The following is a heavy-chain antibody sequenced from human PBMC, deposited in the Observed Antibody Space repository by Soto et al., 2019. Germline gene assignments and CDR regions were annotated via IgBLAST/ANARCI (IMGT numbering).Heavy chain of an antibody. D-gene: IGHD3-3*01. CDR2: ISGSGGTT. J-gene: IGHJ6*02. CDR3: AKDSWAIFGVPAGEYYAMDV. CDR1: GFTFENYA. Sequence: RGSLRLSCVASGFTFENYAMSWVRQAPGKGLEWVSAISGSGGTTYYSDSVKGRFTISRDNSKNTVYLQMNDLRVEDAAEYFCAKDSWAIFGVPAGEYYAMDVWGQGTTVTVSS. V-gene: IGHV3-23*01.